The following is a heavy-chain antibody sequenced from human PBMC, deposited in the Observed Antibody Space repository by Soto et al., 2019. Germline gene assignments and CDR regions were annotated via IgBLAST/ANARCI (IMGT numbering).Heavy chain of an antibody. CDR3: ARGRGGWFINQLLNAFDI. V-gene: IGHV4-59*01. CDR2: IYYSGST. J-gene: IGHJ3*02. D-gene: IGHD2-2*01. CDR1: GGSMSSYY. Sequence: SXTLSLTCTVSGGSMSSYYWSWIRQPPVNGLEWIGYIYYSGSTNYNPSLKSRVTISVDTSKNQFSLKLSSVTAADTAVFYCARGRGGWFINQLLNAFDIWGQGTMVTVS.